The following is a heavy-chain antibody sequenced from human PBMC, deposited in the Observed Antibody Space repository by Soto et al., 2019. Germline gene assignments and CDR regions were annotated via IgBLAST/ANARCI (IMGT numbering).Heavy chain of an antibody. V-gene: IGHV6-1*01. CDR2: TYYRSKWYN. CDR3: ARILLKTYYYDSSGPYNWFDP. Sequence: SQTLSLTCAISGVSVSGNSAAWNWIRQSPSRGLEWLGRTYYRSKWYNDYAVSVKSRITINPDTSKNQFSLQLNSVTPEDTAVYYCARILLKTYYYDSSGPYNWFDPWGQGTLVTVPQ. CDR1: GVSVSGNSAA. J-gene: IGHJ5*02. D-gene: IGHD3-22*01.